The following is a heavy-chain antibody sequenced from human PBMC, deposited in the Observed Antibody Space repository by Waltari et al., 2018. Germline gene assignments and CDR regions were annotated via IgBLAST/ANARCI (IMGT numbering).Heavy chain of an antibody. V-gene: IGHV3-74*01. J-gene: IGHJ6*02. CDR2: ITSDGSNT. CDR3: VRDRGMDA. Sequence: EVQLVESGGGLVQAGGSLRHSWEAYGFTFSRHRMSWVRQAPGTGLAWVSHITSDGSNTGYADSVKGRFTISRDNAKNTLYMEMNSLRDEDTAVYYCVRDRGMDAWGQGTTVTVSS. CDR1: GFTFSRHR.